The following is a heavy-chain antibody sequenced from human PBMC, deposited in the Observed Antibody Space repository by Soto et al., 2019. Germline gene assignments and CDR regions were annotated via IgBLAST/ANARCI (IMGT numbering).Heavy chain of an antibody. CDR1: VDSITTYY. CDR3: ARYSNNWFQTEGMDV. J-gene: IGHJ6*02. CDR2: IDASVNT. D-gene: IGHD6-13*01. V-gene: IGHV4-4*07. Sequence: SETLSLTCTVSVDSITTYYWSWIRQPAGKGLEWIGRIDASVNTNYNPSLNSRVTMSIDTSKKQFSLKLTSVTAADTAIYYCARYSNNWFQTEGMDVWGQGTTVNVSS.